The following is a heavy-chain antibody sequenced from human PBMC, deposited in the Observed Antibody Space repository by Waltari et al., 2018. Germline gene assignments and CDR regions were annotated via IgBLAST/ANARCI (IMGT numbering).Heavy chain of an antibody. V-gene: IGHV3-15*01. CDR3: TTDLPYKSGCPLY. Sequence: EVQLVESGGGLVKPGGSLRLSCAASGFTFSNAWMSWVRQAPGKGLEWLGNNTVKNDGGKTDTAAPAKGRFTISRDDSKDTLYLQMNSLKTEDTALYYCTTDLPYKSGCPLYWGQGTLVTVSS. D-gene: IGHD6-19*01. CDR2: NTVKNDGGKT. CDR1: GFTFSNAW. J-gene: IGHJ4*02.